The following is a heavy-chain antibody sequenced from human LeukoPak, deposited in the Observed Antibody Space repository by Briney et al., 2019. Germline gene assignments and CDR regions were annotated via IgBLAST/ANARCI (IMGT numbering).Heavy chain of an antibody. CDR3: TKVSSGWYDY. CDR1: GFTFSDYS. Sequence: TGGSLRLSCAASGFTFSDYSMNWVRQAPGKGLEWVSSISSSSHIFYADSVKGRFTISRDNAKKLVYLQVNSLRAEDTAVYYCTKVSSGWYDYWGQGTLVTVSS. D-gene: IGHD6-19*01. J-gene: IGHJ4*02. CDR2: ISSSSHI. V-gene: IGHV3-69-1*01.